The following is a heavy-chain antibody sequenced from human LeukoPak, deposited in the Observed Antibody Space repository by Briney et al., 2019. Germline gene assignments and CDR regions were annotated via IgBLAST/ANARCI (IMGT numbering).Heavy chain of an antibody. V-gene: IGHV3-53*01. D-gene: IGHD1-26*01. CDR3: ARESRWELPDAFDI. CDR1: GFTVSSNY. CDR2: IYSGGST. Sequence: PGGSLRLSCAASGFTVSSNYMSWVRQAPGKGLEWVSVIYSGGSTYYADSVKGRFTISRDNSKNTLYLQMNSLRAEDTAVYYCARESRWELPDAFDIWGQGTMVTVSS. J-gene: IGHJ3*02.